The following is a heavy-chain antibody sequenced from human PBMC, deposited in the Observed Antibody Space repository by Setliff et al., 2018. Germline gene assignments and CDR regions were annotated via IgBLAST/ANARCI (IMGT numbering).Heavy chain of an antibody. CDR1: GFTFSTYR. J-gene: IGHJ4*02. CDR2: IWDDGGNK. D-gene: IGHD2-21*02. Sequence: PGGSLRLSCAASGFTFSTYRMHWVRQAPGKGLEWVAVIWDDGGNKYHADSVKGRFTISRDNSKNTLYLQMNSLRAADTAVYHCARVGQATVVTAIHGALDYWGQGTLVTVSS. CDR3: ARVGQATVVTAIHGALDY. V-gene: IGHV3-33*08.